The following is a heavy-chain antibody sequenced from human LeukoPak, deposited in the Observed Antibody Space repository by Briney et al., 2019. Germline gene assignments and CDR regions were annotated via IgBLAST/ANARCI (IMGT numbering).Heavy chain of an antibody. J-gene: IGHJ4*02. CDR3: AKDVYDYVWGSYLNINGGFDY. D-gene: IGHD3-16*02. CDR2: ISSSSSYI. CDR1: GFTFSSYS. V-gene: IGHV3-21*04. Sequence: GGSLRLSCAASGFTFSSYSMNWVRQAPGRGLEWVSSISSSSSYIYYADSVKGRFTISRDNSKNTLYLQMNSLRVEDTAVYYCAKDVYDYVWGSYLNINGGFDYWGQGTLVTVSS.